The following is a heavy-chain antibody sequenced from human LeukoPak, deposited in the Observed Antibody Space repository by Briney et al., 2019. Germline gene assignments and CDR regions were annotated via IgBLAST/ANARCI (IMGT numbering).Heavy chain of an antibody. CDR3: ARDRRSSTSCYVLFDY. CDR1: GYTFTGYY. D-gene: IGHD2-2*01. Sequence: GASVKVSCKASGYTFTGYYMHWVRQAPGQGLEWMGIINPSGGSTSYAQKFQGRVTMTRDTSTSTVYMELSSLRSEDTAVYYCARDRRSSTSCYVLFDYWGQGTLVTVSS. CDR2: INPSGGST. J-gene: IGHJ4*02. V-gene: IGHV1-46*01.